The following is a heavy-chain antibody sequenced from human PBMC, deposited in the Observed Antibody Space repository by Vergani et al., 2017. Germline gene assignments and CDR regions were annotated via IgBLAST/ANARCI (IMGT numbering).Heavy chain of an antibody. CDR1: GYTFTSYG. CDR2: ISAYNGNT. J-gene: IGHJ5*02. V-gene: IGHV1-18*01. Sequence: QVQLVQSGAEVKKPGASVKVSCKASGYTFTSYGISWVRQAPGQGLEWMGWISAYNGNTNYEQTLQGRVTMTTYTSTSKTYMELRSQRLDDTAVYYCARLGGSGRYDGNWFDPWGQGTLVTVSS. D-gene: IGHD6-19*01. CDR3: ARLGGSGRYDGNWFDP.